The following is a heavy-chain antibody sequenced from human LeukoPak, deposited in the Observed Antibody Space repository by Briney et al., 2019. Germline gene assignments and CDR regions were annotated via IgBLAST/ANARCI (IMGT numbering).Heavy chain of an antibody. J-gene: IGHJ4*02. D-gene: IGHD6-13*01. V-gene: IGHV1-8*01. CDR1: GYTFTSFD. CDR2: MNPNSGKT. CDR3: ARGRPGLASAGTYDF. Sequence: ASVKVSCKASGYTFTSFDINWVRQAPGQGLEWMGWMNPNSGKTGYARKFQGRVTMTKNTSISTAYMEVSSLGYEDTAIYYCARGRPGLASAGTYDFWGQGTLITVSS.